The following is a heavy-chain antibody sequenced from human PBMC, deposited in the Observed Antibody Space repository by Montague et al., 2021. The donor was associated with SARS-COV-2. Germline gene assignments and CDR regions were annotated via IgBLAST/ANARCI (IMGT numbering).Heavy chain of an antibody. CDR2: IDTSGST. Sequence: TLSLTCAVSGDSISYGWYSWTWLRPPAGLRLEWIGRIDTSGSTNYXPSLKSRVAISIDTSKDQFSLELSSVTAADTAVYYCASSHCSGNCYSGQGALVTVSS. D-gene: IGHD2-15*01. CDR3: ASSHCSGNCY. CDR1: GDSISYGWYS. J-gene: IGHJ4*02. V-gene: IGHV4-61*02.